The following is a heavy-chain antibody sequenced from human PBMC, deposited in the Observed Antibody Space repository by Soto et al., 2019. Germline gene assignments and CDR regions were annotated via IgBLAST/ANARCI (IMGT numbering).Heavy chain of an antibody. Sequence: EVQLVESGGDLVQPGGSLRLSCVASGFNFNTYWMQWVRQAPGEGLEWVSRLNTDASTTNYAESVRGRFTISRDNAKNTVYLEMNSLRVEDTALYYCARPRRNWSHFDAFDVWGQGTMVTVSS. D-gene: IGHD1-1*01. CDR2: LNTDASTT. CDR1: GFNFNTYW. J-gene: IGHJ3*01. V-gene: IGHV3-74*01. CDR3: ARPRRNWSHFDAFDV.